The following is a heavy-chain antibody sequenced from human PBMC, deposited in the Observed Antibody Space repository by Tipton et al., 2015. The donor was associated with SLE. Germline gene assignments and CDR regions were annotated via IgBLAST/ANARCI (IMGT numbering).Heavy chain of an antibody. CDR3: ARDQSGSRGVDV. Sequence: TLSLTCAVYGGSFSGYYWSWIRQPPGTGPQFIGTIYDSGNTYYNPSLKSRVTISVATSKDQFSLKLNSVTAADTAVYYCARDQSGSRGVDVWGQGTTVTVSS. V-gene: IGHV4-34*01. J-gene: IGHJ6*02. CDR2: IYDSGNT. CDR1: GGSFSGYY. D-gene: IGHD1-26*01.